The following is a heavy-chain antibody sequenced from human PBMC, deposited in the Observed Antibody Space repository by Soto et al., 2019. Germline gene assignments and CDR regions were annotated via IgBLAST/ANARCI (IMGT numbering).Heavy chain of an antibody. D-gene: IGHD3-10*01. CDR1: GGSLSSSSYY. V-gene: IGHV4-39*01. CDR2: FYYSGST. Sequence: QLQLQESGTGLVKPSETLSLPCTVSGGSLSSSSYYWGWIRQPPGKGLEWIGSFYYSGSTYYNPSLKSRVPISGDTSKNQFSLKLSSVTAADTAVYYCARHYGQEGFDYWGQGTLVTVSS. CDR3: ARHYGQEGFDY. J-gene: IGHJ4*02.